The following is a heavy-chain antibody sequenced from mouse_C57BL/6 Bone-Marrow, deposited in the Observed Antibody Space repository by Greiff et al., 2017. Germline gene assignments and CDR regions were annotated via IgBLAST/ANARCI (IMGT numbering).Heavy chain of an antibody. CDR3: ARDDYDYLYY. J-gene: IGHJ2*01. Sequence: VKLVESGPGLVAPSQRLSITCTVSGFSLTSYAISWVRQPPGKGLEWLGVIWTGGGTNFTSALKSRLSISKDNSKSQVFLKMNSLQTDDTARNYCARDDYDYLYYWGQGTTLTVSS. CDR2: IWTGGGT. D-gene: IGHD2-4*01. V-gene: IGHV2-9-1*01. CDR1: GFSLTSYA.